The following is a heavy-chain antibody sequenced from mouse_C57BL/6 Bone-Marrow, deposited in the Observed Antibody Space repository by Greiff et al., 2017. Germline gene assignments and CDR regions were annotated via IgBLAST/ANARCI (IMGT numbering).Heavy chain of an antibody. CDR3: ARRDLWYFDV. V-gene: IGHV1-7*01. CDR2: INPSSGYT. J-gene: IGHJ1*03. Sequence: QVQLKESGAELAKPGASVKLSCKASGYTFTSYWMHWVKQRPGQGLEWIGYINPSSGYTKYNQKFKDKATLTADKSSSTAYMQLSSLTYEDAAFYYCARRDLWYFDVWGTGTTVTVSS. CDR1: GYTFTSYW.